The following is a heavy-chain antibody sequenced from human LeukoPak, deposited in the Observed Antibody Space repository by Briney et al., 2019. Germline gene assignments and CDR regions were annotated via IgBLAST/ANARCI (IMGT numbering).Heavy chain of an antibody. J-gene: IGHJ6*04. V-gene: IGHV4-31*03. Sequence: PSETLSLTCTVSGGSISSDGYYWSWIRQHPGKGLEWIGYIYYSGSTYYNPSLKSRVTISVDTSKNQFSLKLSSVTAADTAVYYCARDPSEDYGMDVWGEGTTVTVSS. CDR1: GGSISSDGYY. CDR3: ARDPSEDYGMDV. CDR2: IYYSGST.